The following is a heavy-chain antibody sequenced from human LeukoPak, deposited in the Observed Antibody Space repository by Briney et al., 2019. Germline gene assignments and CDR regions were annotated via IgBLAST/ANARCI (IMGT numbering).Heavy chain of an antibody. V-gene: IGHV3-23*01. D-gene: IGHD6-13*01. J-gene: IGHJ4*02. CDR3: AILYSTNY. CDR2: ISNSGGFT. CDR1: GFTFSSYA. Sequence: GGSLRLSCAASGFTFSSYAMTWVRQAPGKGQEWVSGISNSGGFTYYADSVKGRLTISRDNSKNTLYLQMNSLRAEDTALYYCAILYSTNYWGQGTLVTVSS.